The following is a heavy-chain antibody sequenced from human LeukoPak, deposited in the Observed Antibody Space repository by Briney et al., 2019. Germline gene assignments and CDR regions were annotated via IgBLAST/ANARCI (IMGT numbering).Heavy chain of an antibody. J-gene: IGHJ3*02. CDR2: IYYSGTT. D-gene: IGHD4-23*01. CDR3: ARLGGGNSAYSYAFDI. V-gene: IGHV4-39*01. CDR1: DGSLSSSSYY. Sequence: SETLSLTCTVSDGSLSSSSYYWGWIRQPPGKGLEWIGSIYYSGTTYYNPSLKSRVTISVDTSKNQFSLKLSSVTATDTAVYYCARLGGGNSAYSYAFDIWGQGTMVTVSS.